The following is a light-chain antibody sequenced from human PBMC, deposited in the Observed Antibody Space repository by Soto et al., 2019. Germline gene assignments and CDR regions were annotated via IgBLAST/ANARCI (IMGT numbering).Light chain of an antibody. V-gene: IGKV1-39*01. CDR1: QSISRY. CDR2: VAS. CDR3: QHYNSYGT. J-gene: IGKJ1*01. Sequence: DIQMTQSPSSLSASVGDRVTITCRASQSISRYLNWYQQKPGKAPNLLIYVASSLQSEVPSRFSGSGSGTEFTLTISSLQPDDFATYYCQHYNSYGTFGQGTKV.